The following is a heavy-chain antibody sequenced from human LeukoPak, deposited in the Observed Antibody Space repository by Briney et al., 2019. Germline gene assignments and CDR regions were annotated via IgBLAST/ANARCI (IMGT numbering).Heavy chain of an antibody. J-gene: IGHJ4*02. CDR2: ISGSAGST. Sequence: PGGSLRLSCAASGFTFRSYGMNWVRQAPGKGLEWVSAISGSAGSTYYADSVKGRFTISRDNSKNTLYLQMNSLRAEDTAVYYCAKDQNDYGGNSGSFDYWGQGTLVTVSS. V-gene: IGHV3-23*01. D-gene: IGHD4-23*01. CDR1: GFTFRSYG. CDR3: AKDQNDYGGNSGSFDY.